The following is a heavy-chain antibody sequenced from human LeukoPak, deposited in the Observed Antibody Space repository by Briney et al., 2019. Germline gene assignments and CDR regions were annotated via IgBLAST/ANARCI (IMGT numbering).Heavy chain of an antibody. CDR3: VRDSYAGTWHEEGRDY. Sequence: GGSLRLSCAASGFAFSTYWMTWVRHAPGKGLEWVANIRQDGRDKHYVDSVKGRFTISRDNAQNSLYLQMDSLRPEDTAVYYCVRDSYAGTWHEEGRDYWGQGTLVTISS. V-gene: IGHV3-7*01. CDR2: IRQDGRDK. D-gene: IGHD2-2*01. J-gene: IGHJ4*02. CDR1: GFAFSTYW.